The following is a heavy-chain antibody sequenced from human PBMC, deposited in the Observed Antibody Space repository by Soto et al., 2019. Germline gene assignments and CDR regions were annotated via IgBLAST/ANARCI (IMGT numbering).Heavy chain of an antibody. J-gene: IGHJ4*02. CDR2: ISSSSSYI. Sequence: GGSLRLSCAASGFTFSSYSMNWVRQAPGKGLEWVSSISSSSSYIYYADSVKGRFTISRDNAKNSLYLQMNSPRAEDTAVYYCASAGAHATVTTIWGQGTLVTVSS. CDR1: GFTFSSYS. CDR3: ASAGAHATVTTI. V-gene: IGHV3-21*01. D-gene: IGHD4-17*01.